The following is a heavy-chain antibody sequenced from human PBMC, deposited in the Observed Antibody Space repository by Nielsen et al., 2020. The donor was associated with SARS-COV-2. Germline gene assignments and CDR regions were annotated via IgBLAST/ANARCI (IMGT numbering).Heavy chain of an antibody. V-gene: IGHV3-23*01. CDR1: GFTFSSYA. J-gene: IGHJ4*02. CDR2: ISGSGGST. D-gene: IGHD3-16*02. CDR3: AKFMANYVWGSYRPTPFDH. Sequence: GESLKISCAASGFTFSSYAMSWVRQAPGKGLEWVSAISGSGGSTYYADSVKGRFTISRDNSKNTLYLQMNSLRAEDTAVYYCAKFMANYVWGSYRPTPFDHWGQGTLVTVSS.